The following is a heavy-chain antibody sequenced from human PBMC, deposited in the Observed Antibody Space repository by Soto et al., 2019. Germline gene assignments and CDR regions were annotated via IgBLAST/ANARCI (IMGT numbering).Heavy chain of an antibody. V-gene: IGHV5-51*01. CDR2: IYPGDSDT. CDR3: ARLRRTMDFGY. J-gene: IGHJ4*02. D-gene: IGHD3-10*01. Sequence: VESVKISYKVSWYSFTSYGIVWVRQMPGKGLEWMGIIYPGDSDTRYSPSFQGQVTISADKSISTAYLQWSSLKASDTAMYYCARLRRTMDFGYWGQGTLVTGSS. CDR1: WYSFTSYG.